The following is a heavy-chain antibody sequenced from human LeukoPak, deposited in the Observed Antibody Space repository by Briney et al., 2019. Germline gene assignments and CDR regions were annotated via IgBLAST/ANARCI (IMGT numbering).Heavy chain of an antibody. CDR2: ISSGSNFI. Sequence: GGSLRLSCAASGFTFSSYSMNWVRQAPGKGLEWVSSISSGSNFIYYADSVRGRFTISRDNSKNSLYLQMNSLRAEDTAVYYCVRFHCSSSSCSASRYYYYYMDVWGKGTTVTISS. CDR1: GFTFSSYS. D-gene: IGHD2-2*01. CDR3: VRFHCSSSSCSASRYYYYYMDV. J-gene: IGHJ6*03. V-gene: IGHV3-21*01.